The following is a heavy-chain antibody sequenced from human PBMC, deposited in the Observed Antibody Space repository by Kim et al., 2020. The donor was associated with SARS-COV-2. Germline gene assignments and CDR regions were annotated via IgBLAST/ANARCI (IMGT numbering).Heavy chain of an antibody. V-gene: IGHV3-30*18. CDR1: GFTFSSYG. Sequence: GGSLRLSCAASGFTFSSYGMHWVRQAPGKGLEWVAVISYDGSNKYYADSVKGRFTISRDNSKNTLYLQMNSLRAEDTAVYYCAKAGCSSTSCAYGGGGWYFDYWGQGTLVTVSS. CDR3: AKAGCSSTSCAYGGGGWYFDY. CDR2: ISYDGSNK. J-gene: IGHJ4*02. D-gene: IGHD2-2*01.